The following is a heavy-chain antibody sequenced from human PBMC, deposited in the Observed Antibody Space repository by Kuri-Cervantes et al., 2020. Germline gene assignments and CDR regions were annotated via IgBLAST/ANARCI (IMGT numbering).Heavy chain of an antibody. V-gene: IGHV4-34*01. CDR2: INHSGST. CDR3: ARADQEYYYDSSGTGGQERDY. CDR1: GGSFSGYY. D-gene: IGHD3-22*01. J-gene: IGHJ4*02. Sequence: SETLSLTCAVYGGSFSGYYWNWIRQPPGKGLEWIGEINHSGSTNYNPSLKSRVTISVDTSKNQFSLKLSSVTAEDTAVYYCARADQEYYYDSSGTGGQERDYWGQGTLVTVSS.